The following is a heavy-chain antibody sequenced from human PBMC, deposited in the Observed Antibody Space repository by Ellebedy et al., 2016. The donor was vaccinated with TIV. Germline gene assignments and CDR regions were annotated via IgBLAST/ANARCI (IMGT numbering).Heavy chain of an antibody. CDR1: GGSFSGYY. J-gene: IGHJ4*02. D-gene: IGHD2-2*01. CDR2: INHSGST. Sequence: MPSETLSLTCAVYGGSFSGYYWSWIRQPPGKGLEWIGEINHSGSTNYNASLKSRVTISVDTSKNQFSLKLSSVTAADTAVYYCASGYCSSTSCYLDYWGQGTLVTVSS. CDR3: ASGYCSSTSCYLDY. V-gene: IGHV4-34*01.